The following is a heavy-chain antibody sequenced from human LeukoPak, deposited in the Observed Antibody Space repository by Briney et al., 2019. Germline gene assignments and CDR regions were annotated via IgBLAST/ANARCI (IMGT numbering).Heavy chain of an antibody. V-gene: IGHV4-59*01. D-gene: IGHD6-13*01. CDR2: IYYSGST. CDR1: GGSISSYY. CDR3: ARDVVAAAGGFDP. J-gene: IGHJ5*02. Sequence: PSETLSLTCTVSGGSISSYYWSWIRQPPGKGLEWIGYIYYSGSTNYNPSLTSRVTISVDTSKNQFSLKLSSVTAADTAVYYCARDVVAAAGGFDPWGQGTLVTVSS.